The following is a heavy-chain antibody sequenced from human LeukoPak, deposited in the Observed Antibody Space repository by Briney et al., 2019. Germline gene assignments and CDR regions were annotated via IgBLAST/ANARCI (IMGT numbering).Heavy chain of an antibody. D-gene: IGHD4-17*01. CDR3: AKDRSFFGDSPRLDH. V-gene: IGHV3-23*01. Sequence: GGSLRLSCAASGFTFNGDDMNWVRQAPGKGLEWVSIISGNSGDTYYADSVKGRFTISRDNSKNTLYLQMNSLRAEDTAVYYCAKDRSFFGDSPRLDHWGQGTLVTVSS. CDR2: ISGNSGDT. J-gene: IGHJ4*02. CDR1: GFTFNGDD.